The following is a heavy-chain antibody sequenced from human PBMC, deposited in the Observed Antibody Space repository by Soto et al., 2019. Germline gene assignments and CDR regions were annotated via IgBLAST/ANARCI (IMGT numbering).Heavy chain of an antibody. J-gene: IGHJ6*02. CDR1: GGTFSSYA. CDR3: AGITMARGVLRDYYYGMDV. Sequence: SVKVSCQATGGTFSSYAIGWLRQAPGQGLEWMGGIIPIFGTANYAQKFQGRVTITADKSTSTAYMELSSLRSEDTAVYYCAGITMARGVLRDYYYGMDVWGQGTTVTVSS. V-gene: IGHV1-69*06. CDR2: IIPIFGTA. D-gene: IGHD3-10*01.